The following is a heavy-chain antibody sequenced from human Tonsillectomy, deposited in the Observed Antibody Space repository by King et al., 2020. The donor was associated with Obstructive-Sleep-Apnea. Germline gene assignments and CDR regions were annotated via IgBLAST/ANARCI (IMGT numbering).Heavy chain of an antibody. D-gene: IGHD3-22*01. J-gene: IGHJ4*02. Sequence: VQLVESGAEVKKPGESLKISCKGSGYSFTSYWIGWVRQMPGKGLEWMGIIYPGDSDTRYSPSFQGQVTISADKYISTAYLQWSSLKASDTAMYYCARQAYYYDSSGYYGGGFDYWGQGTLVTVSS. V-gene: IGHV5-51*01. CDR3: ARQAYYYDSSGYYGGGFDY. CDR1: GYSFTSYW. CDR2: IYPGDSDT.